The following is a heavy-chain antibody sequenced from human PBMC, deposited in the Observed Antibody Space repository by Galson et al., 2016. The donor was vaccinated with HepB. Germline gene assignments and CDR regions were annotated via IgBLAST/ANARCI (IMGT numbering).Heavy chain of an antibody. V-gene: IGHV3-74*01. CDR1: GFIFSDDW. CDR2: IDEEGSET. CDR3: AKGGPQATGTLDS. D-gene: IGHD1-1*01. J-gene: IGHJ4*02. Sequence: SLRLSCAASGFIFSDDWMHWVRQTAGRGLVYIAHIDEEGSETSYADSVKGRFTISRDNAKNTVFLQMNSLRADDTAVYFCAKGGPQATGTLDSWGQGTQVTVSS.